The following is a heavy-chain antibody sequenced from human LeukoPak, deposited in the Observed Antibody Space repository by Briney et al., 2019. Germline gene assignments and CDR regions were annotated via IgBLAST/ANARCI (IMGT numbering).Heavy chain of an antibody. CDR1: GYTFTSYA. Sequence: ASVKVSCKASGYTFTSYAISWVRQAPGQGLEWMGWISTYNGNTNYAQKLQGRVTMTTDTSTSTAYMELRSLRSDDTAVYYCARAPGGAAARPRAFDIWGQGTMVTVSS. CDR2: ISTYNGNT. J-gene: IGHJ3*02. V-gene: IGHV1-18*01. CDR3: ARAPGGAAARPRAFDI. D-gene: IGHD6-6*01.